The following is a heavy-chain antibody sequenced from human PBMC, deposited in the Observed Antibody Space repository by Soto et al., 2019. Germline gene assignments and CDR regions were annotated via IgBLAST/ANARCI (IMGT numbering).Heavy chain of an antibody. D-gene: IGHD6-19*01. CDR2: ISYDGSNK. V-gene: IGHV3-30-3*01. CDR3: ARDEGIAVYYGMDV. Sequence: ESGGGVVQPGRSLRLSCAASGFTFSSYAMHWVRQAPGKGLEWVAVISYDGSNKYYADSVKGRFTISRDNSKNTLYLQMNSLRAEDTAVYYCARDEGIAVYYGMDVWGQGTTVTVSS. CDR1: GFTFSSYA. J-gene: IGHJ6*02.